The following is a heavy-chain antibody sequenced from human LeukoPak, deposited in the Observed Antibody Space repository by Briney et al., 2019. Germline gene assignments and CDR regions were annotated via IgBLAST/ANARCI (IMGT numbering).Heavy chain of an antibody. CDR1: GGSFSGYY. CDR2: IYHSGST. CDR3: ASRKLGNDY. V-gene: IGHV4-34*01. Sequence: SETLSLTCAVYGGSFSGYYWSWIRQPPGKGLEWIGSIYHSGSTNYNPSLKSRVTISVDTSKNQFSLKLSSVTAADTAVYYCASRKLGNDYWGQGTLVTVSS. J-gene: IGHJ4*02. D-gene: IGHD7-27*01.